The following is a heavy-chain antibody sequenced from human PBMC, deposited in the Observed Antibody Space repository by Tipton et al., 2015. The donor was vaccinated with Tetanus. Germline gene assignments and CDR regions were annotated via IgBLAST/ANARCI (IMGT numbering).Heavy chain of an antibody. CDR3: AAQIIPTDRGGWFDP. CDR2: VYYSGNT. Sequence: TLSLTCSVSGGSISSRNYYWGWIRQPPGKGLEFIGRVYYSGNTYYNPSLKSRVTISVDTSKNQFSLKLSSVTATDTAVYYCAAQIIPTDRGGWFDPWGQGILVTVTA. V-gene: IGHV4-39*01. CDR1: GGSISSRNYY. D-gene: IGHD3-3*01. J-gene: IGHJ5*02.